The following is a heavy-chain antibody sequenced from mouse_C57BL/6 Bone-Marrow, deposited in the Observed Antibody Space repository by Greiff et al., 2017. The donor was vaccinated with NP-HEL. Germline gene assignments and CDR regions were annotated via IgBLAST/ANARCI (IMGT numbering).Heavy chain of an antibody. CDR2: INPSTGGT. V-gene: IGHV1-42*01. CDR1: GYSFTGYY. CDR3: ARKRLAYFDY. J-gene: IGHJ2*01. D-gene: IGHD3-2*02. Sequence: EVQLQQSGPELVKPGASVKISCKASGYSFTGYYMNWVKQSPEKSLEWIGEINPSTGGTTYNQKFKAKATLTVDKSSSTAYMQLKSLTSEDSAVYYCARKRLAYFDYWGQGTTLTVSS.